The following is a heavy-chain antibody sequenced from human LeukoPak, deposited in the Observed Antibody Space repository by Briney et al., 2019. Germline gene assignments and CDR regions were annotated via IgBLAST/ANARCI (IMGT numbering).Heavy chain of an antibody. CDR3: ANLPNYYDSSGLNNWFDP. CDR2: ISRSGSPI. CDR1: GFTFSDYY. Sequence: GGSLRLSCAASGFTFSDYYMTWIRQVPGKGLEWVSYISRSGSPIYYADSVKGRFTLSRDNAKNSLYLQMNSLRAEDTAVYYCANLPNYYDSSGLNNWFDPWGQGTLVTVSS. J-gene: IGHJ5*02. D-gene: IGHD3-22*01. V-gene: IGHV3-11*01.